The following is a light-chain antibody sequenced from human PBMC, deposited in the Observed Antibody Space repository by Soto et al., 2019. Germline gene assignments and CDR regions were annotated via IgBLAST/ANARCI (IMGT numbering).Light chain of an antibody. CDR3: QQAASVPIT. V-gene: IGKV1-39*01. J-gene: IGKJ5*01. CDR1: QSISSY. Sequence: DIQMTQSPSSLFASVGDRFTITCRASQSISSYLNWYQQKPGKAPKVLIYAASSLQSGVPSRFSGSGSGTDFTLTINGLQPEDFATYYCQQAASVPITFGQGTRL. CDR2: AAS.